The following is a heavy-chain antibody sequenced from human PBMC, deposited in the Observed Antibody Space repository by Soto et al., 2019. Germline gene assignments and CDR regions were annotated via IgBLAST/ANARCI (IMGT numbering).Heavy chain of an antibody. J-gene: IGHJ3*02. V-gene: IGHV4-4*02. CDR3: ARESIVVPRAFDI. CDR2: IYHSGST. Sequence: SETLSLTCAVSGGSISSSNWWSWVRQPPGKGLEWIGEIYHSGSTNYNPSLKNRVTISVDKSKNQFSLKLSSVTAADTAVYYCARESIVVPRAFDIWGQGTMVTV. D-gene: IGHD2-21*01. CDR1: GGSISSSNW.